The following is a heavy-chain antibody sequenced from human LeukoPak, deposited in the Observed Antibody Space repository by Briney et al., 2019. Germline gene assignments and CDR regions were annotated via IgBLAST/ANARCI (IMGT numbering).Heavy chain of an antibody. D-gene: IGHD3-22*01. CDR1: GYTFTSYD. CDR2: MNSNSGNT. J-gene: IGHJ4*02. V-gene: IGHV1-8*01. CDR3: ARSSGNYYDSSGTLEG. Sequence: ASVKVSCKASGYTFTSYDINWVRQATGQGLEWMGWMNSNSGNTGYAQKFQGRVTMTRNTSISTAYMELSSLRSEDTAVYYCARSSGNYYDSSGTLEGWGQGTLVTVSS.